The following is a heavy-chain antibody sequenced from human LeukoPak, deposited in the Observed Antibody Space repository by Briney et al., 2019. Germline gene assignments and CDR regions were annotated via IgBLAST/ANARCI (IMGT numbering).Heavy chain of an antibody. D-gene: IGHD6-13*01. CDR2: ISSSSSYI. V-gene: IGHV3-21*01. CDR1: GFIFSSYS. J-gene: IGHJ6*04. Sequence: PGGSLRLSGATSGFIFSSYSMNWVRQAPGKGLEWVSSISSSSSYIYHADSVKGPFTISRDNAKNSLYLQLNSLRAEDTAMYYCARLAAAGTSFYGMDVWGKGTTVTVSS. CDR3: ARLAAAGTSFYGMDV.